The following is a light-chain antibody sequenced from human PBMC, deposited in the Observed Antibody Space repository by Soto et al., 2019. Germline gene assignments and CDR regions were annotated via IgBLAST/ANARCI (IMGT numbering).Light chain of an antibody. CDR3: SSFAGTNSFV. Sequence: QAVRTQPPSASWSAGQSVAISCTGTTSDIGAYNYVSWYQQRPGKAPKLIIYEVTRRPSGVPDRIFGSKSYTTASLTVSGLQAEDEADYYCSSFAGTNSFVFGTGTKVTVL. J-gene: IGLJ1*01. CDR2: EVT. CDR1: TSDIGAYNY. V-gene: IGLV2-8*01.